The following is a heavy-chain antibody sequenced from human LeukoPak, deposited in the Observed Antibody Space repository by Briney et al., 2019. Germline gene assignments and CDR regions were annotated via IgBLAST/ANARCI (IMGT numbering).Heavy chain of an antibody. CDR3: TRDLESSSWYSFDP. Sequence: EASVTVSCKASGYTFTGYYMHWVRQAPGQGLEWMGWINPNSGGTNYAQKFQGRVTMTRDTSISTAYMELSSLRSDDTAVYYCTRDLESSSWYSFDPWGQGTLVTVSS. V-gene: IGHV1-2*02. CDR1: GYTFTGYY. J-gene: IGHJ5*02. CDR2: INPNSGGT. D-gene: IGHD6-13*01.